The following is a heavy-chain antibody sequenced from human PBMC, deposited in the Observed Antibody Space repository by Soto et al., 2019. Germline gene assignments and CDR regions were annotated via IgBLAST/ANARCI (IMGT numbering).Heavy chain of an antibody. CDR1: GFTFSTYW. Sequence: GGSLRLSCAASGFTFSTYWMHWVRQAPGKGPVWVSHINIDGTGTTYADSVKGRFTISRDNAKNTLYLQMNSLRAEDTAVYYCARDKSITMVPDYWGQGTLVTVSS. D-gene: IGHD3-10*01. CDR2: INIDGTGT. CDR3: ARDKSITMVPDY. V-gene: IGHV3-74*01. J-gene: IGHJ4*02.